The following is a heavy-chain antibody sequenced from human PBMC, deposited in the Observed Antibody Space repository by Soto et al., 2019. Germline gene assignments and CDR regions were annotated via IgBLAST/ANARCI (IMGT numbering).Heavy chain of an antibody. Sequence: QVQLVESGGGVVQTGRSLRLSCAASGFTFSSYGMHWVRQAPGKGLEWVAVISYDGSNKYYADSVMGRFTISRDKSKHTLYLQMNSLRAEDTVVYYCAKGGGDIVATSDEYGMDVWGQGTTVTVS. D-gene: IGHD5-12*01. V-gene: IGHV3-30*18. CDR3: AKGGGDIVATSDEYGMDV. J-gene: IGHJ6*02. CDR2: ISYDGSNK. CDR1: GFTFSSYG.